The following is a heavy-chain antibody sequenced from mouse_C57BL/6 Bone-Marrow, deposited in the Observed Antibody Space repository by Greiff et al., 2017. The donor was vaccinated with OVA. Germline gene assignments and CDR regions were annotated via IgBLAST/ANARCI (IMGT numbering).Heavy chain of an antibody. Sequence: VQLQQPGAELVKPGASVKLSCKASGYTFTSYWMHWVKQRPGQGLEWIGMIHPNSGSTNYNEKFKSKATLTVDKSSSTAYMQLSSLTSEDSAVYYCARSRGDITTVVAPLDYWGQGTTLTVSS. D-gene: IGHD1-1*01. J-gene: IGHJ2*01. CDR3: ARSRGDITTVVAPLDY. V-gene: IGHV1-64*01. CDR2: IHPNSGST. CDR1: GYTFTSYW.